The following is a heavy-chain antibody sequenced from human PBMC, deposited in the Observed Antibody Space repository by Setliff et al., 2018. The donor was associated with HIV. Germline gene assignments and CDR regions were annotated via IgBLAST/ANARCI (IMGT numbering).Heavy chain of an antibody. CDR1: GGSISSTTYS. CDR2: IYYRGST. J-gene: IGHJ6*03. Sequence: SETLSLTCTVSGGSISSTTYSWGWIRQPPGKGLEWIGYIYYRGSTNYNPSLKSRVTISLDTSKSQFSLKLSSVTAADTALYYCASSQGYDFWSGPTGYYMDVWGKGTTVTVSS. CDR3: ASSQGYDFWSGPTGYYMDV. V-gene: IGHV4-61*05. D-gene: IGHD3-3*01.